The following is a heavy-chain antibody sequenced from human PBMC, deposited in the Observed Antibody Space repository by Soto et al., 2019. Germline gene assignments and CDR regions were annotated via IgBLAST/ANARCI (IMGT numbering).Heavy chain of an antibody. V-gene: IGHV3-23*01. CDR2: ISGSGGST. CDR3: AKDRDTIFGYSRGSPDY. D-gene: IGHD3-3*01. Sequence: GGSLRLSCAASGFTFSSYAMSWVRQAPGKGLEWVSAISGSGGSTYYADSVKGRFTISRDNSKNTLYLQMNSLRAEDTAVYYCAKDRDTIFGYSRGSPDYWGQGTLVTVSS. CDR1: GFTFSSYA. J-gene: IGHJ4*02.